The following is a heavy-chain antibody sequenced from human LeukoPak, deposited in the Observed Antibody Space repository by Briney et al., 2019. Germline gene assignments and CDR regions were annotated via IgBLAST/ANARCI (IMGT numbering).Heavy chain of an antibody. J-gene: IGHJ3*02. CDR1: GFTVSSNY. D-gene: IGHD2-2*01. V-gene: IGHV3-53*01. Sequence: AGGSLRLSCAASGFTVSSNYMSWVRQAPGKGLEWVSAIYSGGSTYYADSVKGRFTISRDNSKNTLYLQMNSLRAEDTAVYYCARGESTAYDAFDIWGQGTMVTVSS. CDR2: IYSGGST. CDR3: ARGESTAYDAFDI.